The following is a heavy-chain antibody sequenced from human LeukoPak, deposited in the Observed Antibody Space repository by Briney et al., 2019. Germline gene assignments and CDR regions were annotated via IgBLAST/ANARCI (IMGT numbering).Heavy chain of an antibody. D-gene: IGHD3-3*01. V-gene: IGHV3-33*08. CDR1: GFAFGSCA. Sequence: GGSLRLSCVDSGFAFGSCAMGWVRQPPGKGLEWVAVIWYDGTNKYYGDSVKGRFTISRDNSKNTLYLQINRLRVEDTAVYYCARDKIYDFWSGHSFDYWGQGTLVTVSS. J-gene: IGHJ4*02. CDR3: ARDKIYDFWSGHSFDY. CDR2: IWYDGTNK.